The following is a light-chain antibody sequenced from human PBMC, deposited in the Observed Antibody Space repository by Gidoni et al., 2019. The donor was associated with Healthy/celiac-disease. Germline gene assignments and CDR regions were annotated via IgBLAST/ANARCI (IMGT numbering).Light chain of an antibody. J-gene: IGKJ1*01. CDR1: QGISSY. CDR2: AAS. CDR3: QQLNSYLPWT. V-gene: IGKV1-9*01. Sequence: DIQLTQSPSFLSASVGDRVTITCRASQGISSYLAWYQQKPGKAPKLLIYAASTLQSGVPSRFSGSGSGTDFTLTISSLQPEDFATYYCQQLNSYLPWTFGQXTKVEIK.